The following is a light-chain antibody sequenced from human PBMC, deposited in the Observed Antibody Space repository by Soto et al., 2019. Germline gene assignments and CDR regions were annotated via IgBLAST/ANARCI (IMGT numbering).Light chain of an antibody. V-gene: IGLV2-11*01. CDR1: SSDVGGFDY. J-gene: IGLJ1*01. Sequence: QSALTQPRSVSGSPGPSVTFSCTGTSSDVGGFDYVSWVQQHPGKVPKLMIYDVNKRPSGVPDRFSGSKSGNTASLTISGLQAEDEADYYCCSYAGTFRGYVFGTGTKLTVL. CDR3: CSYAGTFRGYV. CDR2: DVN.